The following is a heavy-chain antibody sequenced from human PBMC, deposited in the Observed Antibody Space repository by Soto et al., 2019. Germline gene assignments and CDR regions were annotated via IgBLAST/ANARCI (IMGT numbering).Heavy chain of an antibody. Sequence: GGSLRLSCAASGFTVSSNYMSWVRQAPGKGLEWVSVIYSGGSTYYADSVKGRFTISRDNSKNTLYLQMNSLRAEDTAVYYCARDGEYAAPGYYGMDVWGQGTTVTVSS. CDR2: IYSGGST. CDR3: ARDGEYAAPGYYGMDV. CDR1: GFTVSSNY. J-gene: IGHJ6*02. V-gene: IGHV3-66*01. D-gene: IGHD2-15*01.